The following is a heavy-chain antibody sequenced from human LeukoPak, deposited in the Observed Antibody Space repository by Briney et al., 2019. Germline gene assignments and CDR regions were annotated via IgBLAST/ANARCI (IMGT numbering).Heavy chain of an antibody. CDR3: ARDYKYAFDN. CDR1: GFTFSDYS. Sequence: WGSLRLSCAASGFTFSDYSMNWVRQAPGKGLEWISYIGIDSGNTNYADSVKGRFTISGDKVKNSLYLQMNSLRVEDTAVYYCARDYKYAFDNWGQGTLVTVSS. D-gene: IGHD5-24*01. CDR2: IGIDSGNT. V-gene: IGHV3-48*01. J-gene: IGHJ4*02.